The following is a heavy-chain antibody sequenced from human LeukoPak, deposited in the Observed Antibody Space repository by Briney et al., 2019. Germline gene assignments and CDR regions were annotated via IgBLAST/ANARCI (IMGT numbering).Heavy chain of an antibody. D-gene: IGHD6-19*01. J-gene: IGHJ1*01. V-gene: IGHV3-21*01. CDR2: ISSSSYI. CDR1: GFIFSSYS. CDR3: ARDGYSSGWY. Sequence: GGSLRLSCAASGFIFSSYSMNWVRQAPEKGLEWVSSISSSSYIYYADSVKGRFTISRDNAKNSLYLQMNSLRAEDTAVYYCARDGYSSGWYLGQGTLVTVSS.